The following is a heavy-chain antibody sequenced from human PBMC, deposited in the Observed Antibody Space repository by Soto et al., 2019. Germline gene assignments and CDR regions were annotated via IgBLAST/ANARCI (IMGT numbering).Heavy chain of an antibody. V-gene: IGHV1-18*01. CDR3: ARSGGCSGGSCYYYYMDV. Sequence: ASVKVSCKASGYTFISYGIAWVRQAPGQGLEWMGWISTYNGKTNYAQKIQDRVTMTRDTSTSTAYMDVRSLRSDDTAVYYCARSGGCSGGSCYYYYMDVWGKGTTVTVSS. J-gene: IGHJ6*03. CDR2: ISTYNGKT. D-gene: IGHD2-15*01. CDR1: GYTFISYG.